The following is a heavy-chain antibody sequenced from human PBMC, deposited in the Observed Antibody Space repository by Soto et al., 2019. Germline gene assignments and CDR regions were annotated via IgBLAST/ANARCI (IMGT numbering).Heavy chain of an antibody. CDR3: ARLDRNFLPLDP. D-gene: IGHD3-3*01. CDR1: GFTFSSYW. V-gene: IGHV3-7*01. J-gene: IGHJ5*02. CDR2: IKQDGSEK. Sequence: LSLTCAASGFTFSSYWMSWVRQAPGKGLEWVANIKQDGSEKYYVDSVKGRFTISRDNAKNSLYLQMNSLRAEDTAVYYCARLDRNFLPLDPWGQGTLVTVSS.